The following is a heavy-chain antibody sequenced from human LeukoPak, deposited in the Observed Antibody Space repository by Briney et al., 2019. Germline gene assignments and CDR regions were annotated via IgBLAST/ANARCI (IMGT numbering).Heavy chain of an antibody. CDR2: IYYSGST. D-gene: IGHD3-9*01. CDR3: AGGPPDILNWFDP. V-gene: IGHV4-61*01. Sequence: SETLSLTCTVSGGSVSSDPYYWSWIRQPPGKGLEWIGYIYYSGSTNYNPSLKSRVTISLDTSKNQFSLKLTSVTAADTAVYYCAGGPPDILNWFDPWGQGTLVTVSS. CDR1: GGSVSSDPYY. J-gene: IGHJ5*02.